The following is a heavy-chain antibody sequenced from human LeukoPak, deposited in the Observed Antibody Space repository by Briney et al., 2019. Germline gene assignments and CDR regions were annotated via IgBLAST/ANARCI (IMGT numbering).Heavy chain of an antibody. V-gene: IGHV3-30*02. CDR2: IRYDGSNK. J-gene: IGHJ6*03. D-gene: IGHD3-3*01. Sequence: GGSLRLSCAASGFTFSSYGMHWVRQAPGKGLEWVAFIRYDGSNKYYADSVKGRFTISRDNSKNTLYLQMNSLRAEDTAVYYCAKDWRDVLRFLEWLPLYYYYYYMDVWGKGTTVTVSS. CDR1: GFTFSSYG. CDR3: AKDWRDVLRFLEWLPLYYYYYYMDV.